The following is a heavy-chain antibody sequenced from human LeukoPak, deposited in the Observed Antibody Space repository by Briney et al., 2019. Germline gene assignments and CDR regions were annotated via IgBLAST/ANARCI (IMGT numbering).Heavy chain of an antibody. CDR2: TYYRSKWYN. D-gene: IGHD6-6*01. V-gene: IGHV6-1*01. J-gene: IGHJ4*02. Sequence: SQTLSLTCAISGDSVSSNSAAWNWIRQSPSRGLEWLGRTYYRSKWYNDYAVSVKSRITINPDTSKNQFSLKLSSVTAADTAVYYCARSPISQSSSSSHYYFDYWGQGTLVTVSS. CDR1: GDSVSSNSAA. CDR3: ARSPISQSSSSSHYYFDY.